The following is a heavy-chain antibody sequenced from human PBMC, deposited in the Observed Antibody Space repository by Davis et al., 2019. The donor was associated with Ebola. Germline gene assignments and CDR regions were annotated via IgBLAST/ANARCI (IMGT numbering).Heavy chain of an antibody. CDR3: ARRHALYSTYGD. CDR1: GGSFRGYY. D-gene: IGHD4-11*01. V-gene: IGHV4-34*01. J-gene: IGHJ4*02. CDR2: INHIVRP. Sequence: MPSETLSLTCAVYGGSFRGYYWSWIRQPPGEGLECIGEINHIVRPNYNPSLKSRVTISLDTSKNQFSLKLTSVTAADTAVYFCARRHALYSTYGDWGQGTLVTVSS.